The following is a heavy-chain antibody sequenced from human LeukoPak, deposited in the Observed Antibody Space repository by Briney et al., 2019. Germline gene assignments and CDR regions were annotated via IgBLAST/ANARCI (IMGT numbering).Heavy chain of an antibody. CDR1: GGSFSGYY. D-gene: IGHD2-15*01. CDR2: INHSGST. J-gene: IGHJ3*02. Sequence: KPSETLSLTCAVYGGSFSGYYWSWIRQPPGKGLEWIGEINHSGSTNYNPSLKSRVTISVDTSKNQFSLKLSSVTAADTAVYYCAREGSCSGGSCYVAFDIWGQGTMVTVSS. V-gene: IGHV4-34*01. CDR3: AREGSCSGGSCYVAFDI.